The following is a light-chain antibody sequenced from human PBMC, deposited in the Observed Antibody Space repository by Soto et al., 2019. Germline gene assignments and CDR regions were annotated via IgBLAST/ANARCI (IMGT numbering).Light chain of an antibody. CDR2: GAS. J-gene: IGKJ1*01. CDR3: KHDGSSPPIGT. CDR1: KSVSSSY. V-gene: IGKV3-20*01. Sequence: EPVLTQSQRNRAVSRGEIATLSCRASKSVSSSYLAWYQQKPGQAPRLLIYGASSRATGIPDRFSGSVSGKDFTLAIGRLEREDFAVYYCKHDGSSPPIGTFGQGTKVDIK.